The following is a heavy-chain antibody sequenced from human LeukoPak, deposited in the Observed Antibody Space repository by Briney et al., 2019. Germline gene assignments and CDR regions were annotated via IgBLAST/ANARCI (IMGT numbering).Heavy chain of an antibody. Sequence: SETLSLTCAVYGGSFSRYYWSWIRLPPGKGLEWIGEINHSGSTNYNPSLKSRVTISVDTSKNQFSLKLSSVTAADTAVYYCARGPVGSPVGYWGQGTLVTVSS. V-gene: IGHV4-34*01. D-gene: IGHD1-26*01. J-gene: IGHJ4*02. CDR3: ARGPVGSPVGY. CDR2: INHSGST. CDR1: GGSFSRYY.